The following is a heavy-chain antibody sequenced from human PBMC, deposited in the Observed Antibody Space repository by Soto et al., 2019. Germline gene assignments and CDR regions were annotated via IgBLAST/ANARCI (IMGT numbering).Heavy chain of an antibody. CDR3: AKAHPHYYDYGDYAFDY. J-gene: IGHJ4*02. V-gene: IGHV3-23*01. Sequence: EVQLLESGGGLVQPGGSLRLSCAASGFTFSSYAMSWVRQAPGKGLEWVSAISGSGGSTYYADSVKGRFTISRDNSKNTLYLQMNSLRAEDTAVYYCAKAHPHYYDYGDYAFDYWGKGTLVTVSS. CDR2: ISGSGGST. CDR1: GFTFSSYA. D-gene: IGHD4-17*01.